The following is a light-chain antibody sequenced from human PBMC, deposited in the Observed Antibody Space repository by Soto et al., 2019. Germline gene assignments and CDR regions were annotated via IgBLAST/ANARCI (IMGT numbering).Light chain of an antibody. CDR1: QGISSY. CDR2: AAS. V-gene: IGKV1-9*01. CDR3: QQYNSYST. J-gene: IGKJ1*01. Sequence: QLTQSPSSLSASVGDRFTISCRASQGISSYLAWYQQKPGKAPKLLIYAASTLQSGVPSRFSGSASGTEFPLTISSLQPDDVATYYCQQYNSYSTFGQGTKVDIK.